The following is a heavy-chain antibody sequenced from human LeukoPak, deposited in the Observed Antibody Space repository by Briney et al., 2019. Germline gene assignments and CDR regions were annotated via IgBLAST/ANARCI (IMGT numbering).Heavy chain of an antibody. CDR2: ISTSGTTI. J-gene: IGHJ4*02. Sequence: GGSLRLSCSVSGFTFSTYVMNWVRQAPGKGLEWVSYISTSGTTIYYADSVKGRFTISRDNAKNSLYLQMNSLRAEDTAVYYCARLNLITEVGYWGQGTLVTVSS. D-gene: IGHD1-14*01. CDR1: GFTFSTYV. CDR3: ARLNLITEVGY. V-gene: IGHV3-48*03.